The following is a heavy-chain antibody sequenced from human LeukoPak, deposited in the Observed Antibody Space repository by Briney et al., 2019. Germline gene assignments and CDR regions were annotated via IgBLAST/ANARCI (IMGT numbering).Heavy chain of an antibody. D-gene: IGHD4-17*01. J-gene: IGHJ5*02. CDR2: INWNGGST. Sequence: GGSLRLSCAASGFTFDDYGMSWVRQAPGKGLEWVSGINWNGGSTGYADSVKGRFTISRDNAKNSLYLQMNSLRAEVTALYHCAASFGDYVNWFDPWGQGTLVTVSS. CDR1: GFTFDDYG. V-gene: IGHV3-20*01. CDR3: AASFGDYVNWFDP.